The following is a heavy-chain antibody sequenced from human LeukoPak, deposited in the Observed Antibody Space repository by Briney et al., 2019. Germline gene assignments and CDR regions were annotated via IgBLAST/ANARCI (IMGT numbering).Heavy chain of an antibody. CDR2: IYPGDSDT. CDR1: GYSFTSYW. D-gene: IGHD4-17*01. J-gene: IGHJ4*02. V-gene: IGHV5-51*01. CDR3: ATRQDYGDYDFDY. Sequence: GKSLKISCKGSGYSFTSYWIGWVRQMPGKGLEWTGIIYPGDSDTRYSPSFQGQVTTSADKSISTAYLQWSSLKASDTAMYYCATRQDYGDYDFDYWGQGTLVTVSS.